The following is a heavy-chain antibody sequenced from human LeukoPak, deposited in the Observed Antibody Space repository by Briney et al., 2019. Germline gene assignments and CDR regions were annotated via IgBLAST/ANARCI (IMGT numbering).Heavy chain of an antibody. CDR1: GFTFSSYE. Sequence: GGSLRLSCAASGFTFSSYEMNWVRQAPGKGLEWVSCISSSGSTIYYADSVKGRFTISRDNAKNSLYLQMNSLRAEDTAVYYCAREGYSSSCDYWGQGTLVTVSS. V-gene: IGHV3-48*03. CDR2: ISSSGSTI. D-gene: IGHD6-13*01. CDR3: AREGYSSSCDY. J-gene: IGHJ4*02.